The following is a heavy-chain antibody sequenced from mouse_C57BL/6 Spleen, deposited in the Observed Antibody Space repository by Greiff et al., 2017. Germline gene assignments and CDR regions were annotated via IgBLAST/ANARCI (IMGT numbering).Heavy chain of an antibody. CDR2: IWSGGST. D-gene: IGHD1-1*01. Sequence: VKLVESGPGLVQPSQSLSITCTVSGFSLTSYGVHWVRQSPGKGLEWLGVIWSGGSTDYNAAFISRLSISKDNSKSQVFFKMNSLQADDTAIYYCARKETVVGDYYAMDYWGQGTSVTVSS. CDR3: ARKETVVGDYYAMDY. J-gene: IGHJ4*01. CDR1: GFSLTSYG. V-gene: IGHV2-2*01.